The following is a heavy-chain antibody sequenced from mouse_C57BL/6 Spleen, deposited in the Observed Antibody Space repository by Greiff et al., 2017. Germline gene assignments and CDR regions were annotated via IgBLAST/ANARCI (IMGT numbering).Heavy chain of an antibody. CDR1: GYAFSSSW. J-gene: IGHJ2*01. Sequence: LQESGPELVKPGASVKISCKASGYAFSSSWMNWVKQRPGKGLEWIGRIYPGDGDTNYNGKFKGKATLTADKSSSTAYMQLSSLTSEDSAVYFCARFDYYYGSSYYFDDWGQGTTLTVSS. D-gene: IGHD1-1*01. CDR2: IYPGDGDT. CDR3: ARFDYYYGSSYYFDD. V-gene: IGHV1-82*01.